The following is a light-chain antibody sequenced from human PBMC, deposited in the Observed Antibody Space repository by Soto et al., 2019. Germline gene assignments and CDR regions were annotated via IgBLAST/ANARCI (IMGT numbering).Light chain of an antibody. V-gene: IGLV1-40*01. CDR1: SCNIGAGYD. J-gene: IGLJ3*02. Sequence: QSVLTQPPSVSGAPGQRVTISCTGSSCNIGAGYDVHWYHHLPGTAPKLLISGNNNRPSGVPDRFSGSKSGTSASLAIPGHQGEDEGDYYCQSYDSSLHRGVFGGGTQLTVL. CDR3: QSYDSSLHRGV. CDR2: GNN.